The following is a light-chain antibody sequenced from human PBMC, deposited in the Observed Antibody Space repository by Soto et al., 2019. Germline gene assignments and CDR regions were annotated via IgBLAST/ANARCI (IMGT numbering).Light chain of an antibody. Sequence: IAMKQSPATLSLSPGERSTLSCRAGESVSSSYLSWYQQKPGQAPRLLIYGASTRATGIPARFSGSGSGTDFTLTISSLQPEDFAVYYCQQDYNLPRTFGQGTKVDI. J-gene: IGKJ1*01. CDR2: GAS. CDR3: QQDYNLPRT. V-gene: IGKV3D-7*01. CDR1: ESVSSSY.